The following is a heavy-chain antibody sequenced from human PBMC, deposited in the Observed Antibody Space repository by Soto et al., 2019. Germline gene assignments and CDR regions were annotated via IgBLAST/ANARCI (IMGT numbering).Heavy chain of an antibody. V-gene: IGHV1-18*01. CDR3: ARGHLVPTPMTRFDP. CDR2: ISAYNGNT. Sequence: SLRASCKAAGYACTSYGISWVRQTPGQGLEWMGWISAYNGNTNYAQKLQGRVTMTTDTSTSTAYLQWSSLKASDTAMYYCARGHLVPTPMTRFDPWGQGTLVTVSS. D-gene: IGHD2-8*01. J-gene: IGHJ5*02. CDR1: GYACTSYG.